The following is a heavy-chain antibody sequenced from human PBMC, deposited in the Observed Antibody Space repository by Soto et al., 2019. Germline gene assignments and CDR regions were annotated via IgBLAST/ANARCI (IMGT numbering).Heavy chain of an antibody. Sequence: GSLRLSCATSGFTFSNYAMSWVRQAPGKGLDWVSASRGNGETFYADSVRGRFTISRDNSKNTLYLQMNSLRAEDTAVYYCAKIGWAPVVADWEFDHWGQGTLVTVSS. V-gene: IGHV3-23*01. J-gene: IGHJ4*02. CDR1: GFTFSNYA. D-gene: IGHD2-15*01. CDR3: AKIGWAPVVADWEFDH. CDR2: SRGNGET.